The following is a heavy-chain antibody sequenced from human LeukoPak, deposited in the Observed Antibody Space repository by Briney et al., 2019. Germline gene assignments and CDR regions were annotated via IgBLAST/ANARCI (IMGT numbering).Heavy chain of an antibody. D-gene: IGHD3-22*01. CDR3: ASPYDSSGYPYYSYYGMDV. J-gene: IGHJ6*02. CDR2: VSPIFGTA. CDR1: GGTFSSYA. V-gene: IGHV1-69*13. Sequence: ASVKVSCTASGGTFSSYAISWVRQAPGQGLEWMGGVSPIFGTANYAQKFQGRVTITADESTSTAYMELSSLRSEDTAVYYCASPYDSSGYPYYSYYGMDVWGQGTTVTVSS.